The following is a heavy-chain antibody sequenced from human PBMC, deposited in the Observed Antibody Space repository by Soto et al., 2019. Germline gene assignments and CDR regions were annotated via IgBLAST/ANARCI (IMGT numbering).Heavy chain of an antibody. J-gene: IGHJ6*02. D-gene: IGHD2-21*02. CDR3: ATQFHHCGGDCYRGPYFGMDV. V-gene: IGHV1-2*02. Sequence: QVQLVQSGSEVKEPGASVKVSCKASGYTFTGYYVLWVRQAPGQGPECMGWINPYTGGTNYAQKFQGRVTMTRDTSISTAYMELSKLISDDTAVYYCATQFHHCGGDCYRGPYFGMDVWGLGTTVTVSS. CDR2: INPYTGGT. CDR1: GYTFTGYY.